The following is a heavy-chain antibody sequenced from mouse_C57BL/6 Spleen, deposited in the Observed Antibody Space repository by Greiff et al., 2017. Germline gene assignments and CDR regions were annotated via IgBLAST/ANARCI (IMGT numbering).Heavy chain of an antibody. CDR3: ARDYYGSSYGYFDV. D-gene: IGHD1-1*01. Sequence: EVQRVESGPALVKPSQTVSLTCTVTGYSITNGNHWWNWIRPVPGSKLVWIGYISSSGSTDSNPSLKSQISNTRDTSKNKLFLQLNPVTTEDIATYYCARDYYGSSYGYFDVWGTGTTVTVSS. CDR1: GYSITNGNHW. V-gene: IGHV3-4*01. CDR2: ISSSGST. J-gene: IGHJ1*03.